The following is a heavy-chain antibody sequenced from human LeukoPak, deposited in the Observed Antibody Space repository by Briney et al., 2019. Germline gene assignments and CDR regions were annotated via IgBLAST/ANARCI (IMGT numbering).Heavy chain of an antibody. CDR3: ARGQIPYFYYMGV. Sequence: PGGSLRLSCAVSGFTFSDHSMHWVRQAPGKGLEWVAAIWYDGSNKYYADSVKGRFTISRDNSKNTLYLQTNSLRAEDTAVFFCARGQIPYFYYMGVWGNGTTVTVAS. J-gene: IGHJ6*03. CDR1: GFTFSDHS. V-gene: IGHV3-33*01. CDR2: IWYDGSNK.